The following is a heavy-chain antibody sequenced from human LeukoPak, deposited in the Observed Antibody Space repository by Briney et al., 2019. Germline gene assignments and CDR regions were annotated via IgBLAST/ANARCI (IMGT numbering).Heavy chain of an antibody. CDR3: AKGSYYDSSGSFYFDY. CDR2: ISGSGDNT. CDR1: GFTFSSYA. Sequence: GGSLRLSCAASGFTFSSYAMSWVRQAPGKGLEWVSGISGSGDNTYYADSVKGRFTISRDNSKNTLYVQVNSLGTEDTAAYYCAKGSYYDSSGSFYFDYWGQGTPVTVSS. J-gene: IGHJ4*02. V-gene: IGHV3-23*01. D-gene: IGHD3-22*01.